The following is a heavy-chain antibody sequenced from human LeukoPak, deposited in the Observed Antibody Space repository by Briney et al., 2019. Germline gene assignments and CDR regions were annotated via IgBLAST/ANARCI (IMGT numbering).Heavy chain of an antibody. Sequence: GGSLRLSCAASGFTFSSYAMSWVRQAPGKGLEWVSAINGNGGSTYYAESVKGRFTISRDNSKNTLYVQMNSLRAEDTAVYYCAKGNYYDSSAYNWFDPWGQGTLVTVSS. CDR3: AKGNYYDSSAYNWFDP. D-gene: IGHD3-22*01. V-gene: IGHV3-23*01. J-gene: IGHJ5*02. CDR1: GFTFSSYA. CDR2: INGNGGST.